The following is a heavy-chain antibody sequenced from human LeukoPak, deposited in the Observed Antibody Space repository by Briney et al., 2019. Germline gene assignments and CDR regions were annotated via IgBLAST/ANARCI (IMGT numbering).Heavy chain of an antibody. V-gene: IGHV5-51*01. CDR3: ARQDDYYDSSGDFDY. Sequence: GESLKISCKGSGYSFTNYWIGWVRQMPGKGLEWMGIIYPGDSDIRYSPSFQGQVTILADKSISTAYLQWSSLKASDTAMYYCARQDDYYDSSGDFDYWGQGTLVTVSS. J-gene: IGHJ4*02. CDR1: GYSFTNYW. D-gene: IGHD3-22*01. CDR2: IYPGDSDI.